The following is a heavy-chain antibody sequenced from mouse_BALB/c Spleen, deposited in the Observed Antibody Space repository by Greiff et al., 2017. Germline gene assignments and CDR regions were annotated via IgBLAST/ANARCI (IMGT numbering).Heavy chain of an antibody. J-gene: IGHJ1*01. Sequence: EVQGVESGGGLVKPGGSLKLSCAASGFTFSSYAMSWVRQSPEKRLEWVAEISSGGSYTYYPDTVTGRFTISRDNAKNTLYLEMSSLRSEDTAMYYCARERDGSYDWYFDVWGAGTTVTVSS. CDR3: ARERDGSYDWYFDV. D-gene: IGHD1-1*02. CDR1: GFTFSSYA. V-gene: IGHV5-9-4*01. CDR2: ISSGGSYT.